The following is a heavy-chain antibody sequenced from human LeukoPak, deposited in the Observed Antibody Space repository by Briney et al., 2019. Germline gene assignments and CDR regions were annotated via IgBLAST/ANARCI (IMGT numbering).Heavy chain of an antibody. Sequence: SETLSLTCTVSGGSISSSSYYWSWIRQPPGKGLEWIGYIYYSGSTNYNPSLKSRVTISVDTSKNQFSLKLSSVTAADTAVYYCARDRLGYCSGGSCYAFDYWGQGTLVTVSS. V-gene: IGHV4-61*01. CDR3: ARDRLGYCSGGSCYAFDY. J-gene: IGHJ4*02. CDR1: GGSISSSSYY. CDR2: IYYSGST. D-gene: IGHD2-15*01.